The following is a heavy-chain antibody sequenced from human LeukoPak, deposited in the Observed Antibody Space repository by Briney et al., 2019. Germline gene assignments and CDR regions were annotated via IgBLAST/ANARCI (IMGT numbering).Heavy chain of an antibody. J-gene: IGHJ4*02. V-gene: IGHV1-46*01. CDR1: GYTFTRYY. CDR3: ARETGIAVAGTGDFDY. CDR2: INPSGGST. Sequence: GASVKVSCKASGYTFTRYYMHWVRQAPGQGLEWMGIINPSGGSTSYAQKFQGRVTMTRDTSTSTVYMELSSLRSAGTAVYYCARETGIAVAGTGDFDYWGQGTLVTVSS. D-gene: IGHD6-19*01.